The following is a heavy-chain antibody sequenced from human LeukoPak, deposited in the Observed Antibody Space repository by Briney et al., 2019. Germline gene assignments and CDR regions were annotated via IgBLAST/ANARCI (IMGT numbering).Heavy chain of an antibody. D-gene: IGHD6-19*01. J-gene: IGHJ5*02. V-gene: IGHV3-23*01. Sequence: GALRLSCAASGFTFSSYDMTWVRQAPGRGVEWVSSIRPSGDNTYYGDSVKGRFTISRDNSKNTVYLQMKNMRDDDTAVYYCARVAGWHWFDPWGQGTLVTVSS. CDR1: GFTFSSYD. CDR2: IRPSGDNT. CDR3: ARVAGWHWFDP.